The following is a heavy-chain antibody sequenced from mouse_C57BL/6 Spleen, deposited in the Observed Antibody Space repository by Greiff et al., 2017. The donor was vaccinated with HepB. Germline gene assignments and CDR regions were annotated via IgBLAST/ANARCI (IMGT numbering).Heavy chain of an antibody. CDR3: ASGDEYDEFAY. CDR2: INPSTGGT. CDR1: GYSFTGYY. J-gene: IGHJ3*01. D-gene: IGHD2-4*01. Sequence: EVKLQESGPELVKPGASVKISCKASGYSFTGYYMNWVKQSPEKSLEWIGEINPSTGGTTYNQKFKAKATLTVDKSSSTAYMQLKSLTSEDSAVYYCASGDEYDEFAYWGQGTLVTVSA. V-gene: IGHV1-42*01.